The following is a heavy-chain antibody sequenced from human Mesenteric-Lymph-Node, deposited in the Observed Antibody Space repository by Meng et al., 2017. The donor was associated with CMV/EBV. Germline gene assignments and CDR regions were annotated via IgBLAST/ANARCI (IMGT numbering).Heavy chain of an antibody. Sequence: SGYPVVTYVVNCVREAPVEGLEWVSVIGADGGSTFYAGSVKGRFTISRDNSKNTAYLQMSSLRADDTAVYYCARSPEYSTGWYYFDYWGQGTLVTVSS. D-gene: IGHD6-19*01. CDR2: IGADGGST. V-gene: IGHV3-23*01. CDR3: ARSPEYSTGWYYFDY. J-gene: IGHJ4*02. CDR1: GYPVVTYV.